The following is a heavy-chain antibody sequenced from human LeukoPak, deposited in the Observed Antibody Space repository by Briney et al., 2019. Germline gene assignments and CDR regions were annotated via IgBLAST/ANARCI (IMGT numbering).Heavy chain of an antibody. CDR2: INPNSGDT. V-gene: IGHV1-2*02. Sequence: GASVKVSCKASGYTFTGYYMHWVRQAPGQGLEWMGWINPNSGDTNYAQKFQGRVTMTRDTSISTAYMELSRLRSDDTAVYYCARVRYRLAETFDYWGQGTLVTVSS. J-gene: IGHJ4*02. CDR3: ARVRYRLAETFDY. CDR1: GYTFTGYY. D-gene: IGHD3-9*01.